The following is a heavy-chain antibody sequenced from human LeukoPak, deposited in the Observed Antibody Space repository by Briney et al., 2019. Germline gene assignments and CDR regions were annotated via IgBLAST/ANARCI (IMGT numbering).Heavy chain of an antibody. V-gene: IGHV3-23*01. CDR1: GFTFSSYA. CDR3: AREVGDIAAREGSDY. CDR2: ISGSGGST. D-gene: IGHD6-6*01. J-gene: IGHJ4*02. Sequence: QSGGSLRLSCAASGFTFSSYAMSWVRQAPGKGLEWVSAISGSGGSTYYADSVKGRFTISRDNAKNSLYLQMNSLRAEDTAVYYCAREVGDIAAREGSDYWGQGTLVTVSS.